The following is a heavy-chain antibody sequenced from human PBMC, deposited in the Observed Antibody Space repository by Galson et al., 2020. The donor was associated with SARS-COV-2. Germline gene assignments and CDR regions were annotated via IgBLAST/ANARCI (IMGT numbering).Heavy chain of an antibody. V-gene: IGHV3-11*01. CDR2: ISSSGSTI. J-gene: IGHJ6*02. CDR3: ARDWKWLRFPGTYYYYGMDV. D-gene: IGHD5-12*01. CDR1: GFTFSDYY. Sequence: GESLKISCAASGFTFSDYYMSWIRQAPGKGLEWVSYISSSGSTIYYADSVKGRFTISRDNAKNSLYLQMNSLRAEDTAVYYCARDWKWLRFPGTYYYYGMDVWGQGTTVTVSS.